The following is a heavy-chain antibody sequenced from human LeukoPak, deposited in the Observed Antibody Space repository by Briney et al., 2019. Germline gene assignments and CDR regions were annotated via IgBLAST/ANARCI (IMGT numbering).Heavy chain of an antibody. D-gene: IGHD1-26*01. CDR3: ARVEVGATMDYFDY. J-gene: IGHJ4*02. CDR1: GGSISSHY. V-gene: IGHV4-59*11. Sequence: SSETLSLTCTVSGGSISSHYWSWIRQPPGKGLEWIGYIYYSGNTNYNPSLKSRVTISVDTSKNQFSLKLSSVTAADTAVYYCARVEVGATMDYFDYWGQGTLVTVSS. CDR2: IYYSGNT.